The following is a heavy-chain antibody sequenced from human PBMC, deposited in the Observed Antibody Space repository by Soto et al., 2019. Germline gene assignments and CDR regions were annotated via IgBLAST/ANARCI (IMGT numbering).Heavy chain of an antibody. CDR3: ARAPKVSGSSQTRPDF. CDR1: GGSIGSGDYY. J-gene: IGHJ4*02. Sequence: SETLSLTCTVSGGSIGSGDYYWSWIRQPPGKGLEWIGYIYYSGSTYYNPSLKSRVTISVDTSKNQFSLKLSSVTAADTAVYYCARAPKVSGSSQTRPDFWGQGTLVTVSS. V-gene: IGHV4-30-4*01. D-gene: IGHD6-6*01. CDR2: IYYSGST.